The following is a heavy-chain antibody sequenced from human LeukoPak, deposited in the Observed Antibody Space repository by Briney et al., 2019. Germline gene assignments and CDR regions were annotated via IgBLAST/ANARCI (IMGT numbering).Heavy chain of an antibody. CDR3: AILQDYYGPAREGY. Sequence: GGSLRLSCAASGFTFSSYGMHWVRQAPGKGLEWVAFIRYDGSNKYYADSVKGRFTISRDNSKNTLYLHMNSLRAEDTAVYYCAILQDYYGPAREGYWGQGTLVTVSS. D-gene: IGHD3-10*01. CDR1: GFTFSSYG. CDR2: IRYDGSNK. V-gene: IGHV3-30*02. J-gene: IGHJ4*02.